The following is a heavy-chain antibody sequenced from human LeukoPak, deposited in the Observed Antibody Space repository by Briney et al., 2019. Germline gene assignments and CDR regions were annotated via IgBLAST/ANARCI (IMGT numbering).Heavy chain of an antibody. V-gene: IGHV3-30-3*01. Sequence: PGRSLRLSCAASGFTFSSYAMHWVRQAPGKGLEWVAVISYDESNKYYADSVKGRFTISRDNSKNPLYLQMNSLRAEDTAVYYCARAKYCSSTSCYFARKFNWFDPWGQGTLVTVSS. CDR3: ARAKYCSSTSCYFARKFNWFDP. J-gene: IGHJ5*02. CDR1: GFTFSSYA. D-gene: IGHD2-2*01. CDR2: ISYDESNK.